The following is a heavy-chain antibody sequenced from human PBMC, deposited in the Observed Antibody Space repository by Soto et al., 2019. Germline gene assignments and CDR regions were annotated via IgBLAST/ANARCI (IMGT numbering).Heavy chain of an antibody. CDR2: ISSSSSTI. CDR1: GFTFSSYS. V-gene: IGHV3-48*01. Sequence: GGSLRLSCAASGFTFSSYSMNWVRQAPGKGLEWVSYISSSSSTIYYADSVKGRFTISRDNAKNSLYLQMNSLRAEDTAVYYCARDLLGGYYYMDVWGKGTTVTVSS. J-gene: IGHJ6*03. D-gene: IGHD2-15*01. CDR3: ARDLLGGYYYMDV.